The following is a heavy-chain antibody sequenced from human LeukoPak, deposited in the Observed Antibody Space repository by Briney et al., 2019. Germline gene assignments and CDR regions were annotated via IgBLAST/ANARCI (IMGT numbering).Heavy chain of an antibody. V-gene: IGHV1-69*05. CDR3: ARDREGAKDD. Sequence: SVTVSCKASGGTFSSYAISWVRQAPGQGLEWMGGIIPIFGTANYAQKFQGRVTITTDESTRTAYMELSSLRSEDTAVYYCARDREGAKDDWGQGTLVTVAS. CDR1: GGTFSSYA. J-gene: IGHJ4*02. D-gene: IGHD1-26*01. CDR2: IIPIFGTA.